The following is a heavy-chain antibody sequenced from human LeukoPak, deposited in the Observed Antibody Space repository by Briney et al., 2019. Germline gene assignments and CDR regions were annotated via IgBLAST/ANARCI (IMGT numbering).Heavy chain of an antibody. J-gene: IGHJ4*02. CDR2: INTGNGNT. Sequence: ASVKVSCKASGYTFTTYAIHWVRQAPGQRLEWMGWINTGNGNTGYSQKLQGRVPITRDTSATTAYMELSSLRSEDTALYYCAKDEGGRGGSYFYYWGLGTRVTVSS. D-gene: IGHD3-10*01. CDR1: GYTFTTYA. V-gene: IGHV1-3*04. CDR3: AKDEGGRGGSYFYY.